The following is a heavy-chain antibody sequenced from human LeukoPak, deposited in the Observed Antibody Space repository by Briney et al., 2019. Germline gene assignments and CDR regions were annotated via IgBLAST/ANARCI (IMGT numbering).Heavy chain of an antibody. V-gene: IGHV1-18*01. CDR1: GYTFTSYG. Sequence: SVKVSCKASGYTFTSYGISWVRQAPGQGVEWMGWISAYNGNTNYAQKLQGRVTMTTDTSTSTAYMELRSLRSDDTAVYYCARCHWIAAAGRKGTYYGMDVWGQGTTVTVSS. CDR3: ARCHWIAAAGRKGTYYGMDV. D-gene: IGHD6-13*01. J-gene: IGHJ6*02. CDR2: ISAYNGNT.